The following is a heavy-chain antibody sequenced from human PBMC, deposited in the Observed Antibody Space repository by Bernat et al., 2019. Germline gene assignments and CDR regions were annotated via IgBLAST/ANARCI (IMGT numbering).Heavy chain of an antibody. Sequence: QVQLVESGGGVVQPGRSLRLSCAASGFTFSSYGMHWVRQAPGKGLEWVAVIWYDGSNKYYADSVEGRFTISRDNSKNTLYLQMNSLGAEDTAVYYWGRIRGYSYGQIDYWGQGTLVTVSS. V-gene: IGHV3-33*01. CDR2: IWYDGSNK. CDR3: GRIRGYSYGQIDY. CDR1: GFTFSSYG. D-gene: IGHD5-18*01. J-gene: IGHJ4*02.